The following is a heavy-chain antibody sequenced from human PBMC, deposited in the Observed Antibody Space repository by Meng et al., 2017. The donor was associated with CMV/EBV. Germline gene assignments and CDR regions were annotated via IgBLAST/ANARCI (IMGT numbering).Heavy chain of an antibody. V-gene: IGHV4-4*07. Sequence: QVQLQESGPGLVKPSETLSLTCTVSGGSISSYYWSWIRQPAGKGLEWIGHIYTSGSTNYNPSLKSRVTMSVDTSKNQFSLKLSSVTAADTAVYYCAREDIVVVPAARGFDYWGQGTLVTVSS. CDR1: GGSISSYY. J-gene: IGHJ4*02. D-gene: IGHD2-2*01. CDR3: AREDIVVVPAARGFDY. CDR2: IYTSGST.